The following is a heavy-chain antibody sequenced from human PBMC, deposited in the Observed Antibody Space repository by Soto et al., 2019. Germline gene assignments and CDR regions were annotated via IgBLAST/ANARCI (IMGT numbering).Heavy chain of an antibody. Sequence: SQTLSLTCAISGDSVSNNSASWNWIRKSPSRGLEWLGRTYYRSKWYNDYAVSVKSRITINPDTSKNQFSLQLNSVTPEDTAVYYCARGARKYGMDVWGQGTTVTVSS. CDR3: ARGARKYGMDV. CDR1: GDSVSNNSAS. D-gene: IGHD1-26*01. CDR2: TYYRSKWYN. V-gene: IGHV6-1*01. J-gene: IGHJ6*02.